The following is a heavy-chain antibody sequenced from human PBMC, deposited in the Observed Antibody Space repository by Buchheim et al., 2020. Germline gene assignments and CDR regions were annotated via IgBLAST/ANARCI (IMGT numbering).Heavy chain of an antibody. Sequence: QVQLQESGPGLVKPSGTLSLTCAVSGGSISSSNWWSWVRSPPGKGLEWIGEIYHIGSPNYNPSLKSRVTISLDKSKNQLSLKLRSVNAADTAVYYCARGYDSPTGMDVWGQGT. CDR3: ARGYDSPTGMDV. V-gene: IGHV4-4*02. J-gene: IGHJ6*01. CDR1: GGSISSSNW. D-gene: IGHD3-22*01. CDR2: IYHIGSP.